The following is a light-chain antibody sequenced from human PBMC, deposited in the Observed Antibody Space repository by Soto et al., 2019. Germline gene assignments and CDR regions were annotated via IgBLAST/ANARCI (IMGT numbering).Light chain of an antibody. CDR2: EGG. J-gene: IGLJ3*02. CDR3: CSYTSRSAPWV. Sequence: QSALTQPASVSGSPGQSITISCTGTSSDVGNYNLVSWYQQYPGKAPKLMIYEGGKRPSGVSNRLSGSKSGNTASLTISGLQPEDEADYYCCSYTSRSAPWVFGGGTKVTVL. V-gene: IGLV2-14*02. CDR1: SSDVGNYNL.